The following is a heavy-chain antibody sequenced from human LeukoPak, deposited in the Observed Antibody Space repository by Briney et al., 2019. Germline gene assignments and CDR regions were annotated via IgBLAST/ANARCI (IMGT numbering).Heavy chain of an antibody. D-gene: IGHD4-17*01. Sequence: SVTVSCTASGGTFSSYAISWVRQAPGQGLEWMGGIIPIFGTANYAQKFQGRVTITADESTSTAYMELSSLRSEDTAVYYCARGDHGDYESYYYYGMDVWGQGTTVTVSS. CDR2: IIPIFGTA. V-gene: IGHV1-69*13. J-gene: IGHJ6*02. CDR3: ARGDHGDYESYYYYGMDV. CDR1: GGTFSSYA.